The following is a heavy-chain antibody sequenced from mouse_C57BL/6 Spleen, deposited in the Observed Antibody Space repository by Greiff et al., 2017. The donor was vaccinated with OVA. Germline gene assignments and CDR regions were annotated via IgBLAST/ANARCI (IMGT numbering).Heavy chain of an antibody. J-gene: IGHJ1*03. CDR3: ARPSGYWYFDV. V-gene: IGHV7-3*01. CDR1: GFTFTDYY. Sequence: KLVESGGGLVQPGGSLSLSCAASGFTFTDYYMSWVRQPPGKALEWLGFIRNKANGYTTEYSASVKGRFTISRDNSQSILYLQMNALRAEDSATYYCARPSGYWYFDVWGTGTTVTVSS. CDR2: IRNKANGYTT.